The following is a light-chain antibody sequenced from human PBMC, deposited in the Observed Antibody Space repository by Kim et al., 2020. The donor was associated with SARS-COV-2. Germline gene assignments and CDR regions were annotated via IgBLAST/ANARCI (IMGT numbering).Light chain of an antibody. CDR2: AAL. Sequence: DIQMTQSPPSLSASVGDRVTITCRASQSISSYLNWYQHKAGKAPKLLIHAALSLQSGVPSRFSGSGSGTDFTLTISSLQPEDFATYLCQQSFSRPFTFGQGTKLEIK. J-gene: IGKJ2*01. CDR3: QQSFSRPFT. CDR1: QSISSY. V-gene: IGKV1-39*01.